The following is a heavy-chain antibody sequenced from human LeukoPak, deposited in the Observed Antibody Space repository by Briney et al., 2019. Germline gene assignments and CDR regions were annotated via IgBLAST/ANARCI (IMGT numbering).Heavy chain of an antibody. CDR1: GGSISSGDYY. D-gene: IGHD3-3*01. J-gene: IGHJ4*02. CDR3: ARAYDFWSGFDY. Sequence: SETLSLTCTVSGGSISSGDYYWSWIRQPPGKGLEWIGYIYYSGSTYYNPSLKSRVTISVDTSKNQFSLKLSSVTAADTAVYYCARAYDFWSGFDYWGQETLVTVSS. CDR2: IYYSGST. V-gene: IGHV4-30-4*01.